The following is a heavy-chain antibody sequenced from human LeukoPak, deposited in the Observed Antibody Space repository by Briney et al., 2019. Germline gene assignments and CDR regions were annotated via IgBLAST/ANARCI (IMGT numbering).Heavy chain of an antibody. CDR3: AREAATEPHYYYYMDV. CDR1: GGSFSNYY. Sequence: SETLSLTCAVYGGSFSNYYWSWIRQSPGKGLEWIGEINHSGSTYYNPSLKSRVTMSVDTSKNQFSLNLSSVTAADTAVYYCAREAATEPHYYYYMDVWDKGTTVTVSS. J-gene: IGHJ6*03. V-gene: IGHV4-34*01. CDR2: INHSGST. D-gene: IGHD1-14*01.